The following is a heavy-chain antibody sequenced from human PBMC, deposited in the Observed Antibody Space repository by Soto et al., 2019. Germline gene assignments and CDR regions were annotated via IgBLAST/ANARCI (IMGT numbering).Heavy chain of an antibody. J-gene: IGHJ6*02. CDR3: ASLDALAGPQYYYYYGMDV. V-gene: IGHV1-69*13. Sequence: ASVKVSCKASGGTFSSYAISWVRQAPGQGLEWMGGIIPIFGTANYAQKFQGRVTITADESTSTAYMELSSLRSEDTAVYYCASLDALAGPQYYYYYGMDVWGQGTTVTVSS. CDR2: IIPIFGTA. D-gene: IGHD6-19*01. CDR1: GGTFSSYA.